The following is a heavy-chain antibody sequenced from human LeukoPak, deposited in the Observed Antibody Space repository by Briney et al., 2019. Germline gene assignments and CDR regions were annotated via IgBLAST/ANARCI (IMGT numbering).Heavy chain of an antibody. CDR3: ARHVDYDRYVY. Sequence: PSETLSPTCTVSGGSISSSSYYWGWIRQPPGKGLEWIGSIYYSGSTYYNPSLKSRVTISVDTSKSQFSLKLSSVTAADTAVYYCARHVDYDRYVYWGQGTLVTVSS. V-gene: IGHV4-39*01. CDR2: IYYSGST. J-gene: IGHJ4*02. CDR1: GGSISSSSYY. D-gene: IGHD3-16*02.